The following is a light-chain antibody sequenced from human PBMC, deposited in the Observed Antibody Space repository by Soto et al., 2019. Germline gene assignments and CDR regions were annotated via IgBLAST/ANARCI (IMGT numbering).Light chain of an antibody. CDR2: EVR. CDR3: CSYTRSSNHYF. CDR1: SSDVDNYNN. Sequence: QSALTQPRSVSGSPGQSVTISCTRTSSDVDNYNNVSWYQQRPGRAPKLMIYEVRYRPSGVSNRFSGSKSGNTASLTISGLQAEDEADYYCCSYTRSSNHYFFGSGTKVTVL. J-gene: IGLJ1*01. V-gene: IGLV2-11*01.